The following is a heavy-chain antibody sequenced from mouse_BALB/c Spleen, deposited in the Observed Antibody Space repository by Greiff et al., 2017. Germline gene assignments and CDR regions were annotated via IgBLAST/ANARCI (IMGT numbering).Heavy chain of an antibody. Sequence: EVKLVESGAELVKPGASVKLSCTASGFNIKDTYMHWVKQRPEQGLKWIGRIDPANGNTKYDPKFQGKATITADTSSNTAFLQLSSLTSEDTAVYCCARGYSNYGDWDFDVWGAGTPVTGSS. CDR1: GFNIKDTY. CDR2: IDPANGNT. V-gene: IGHV14-3*02. D-gene: IGHD2-5*01. J-gene: IGHJ1*01. CDR3: ARGYSNYGDWDFDV.